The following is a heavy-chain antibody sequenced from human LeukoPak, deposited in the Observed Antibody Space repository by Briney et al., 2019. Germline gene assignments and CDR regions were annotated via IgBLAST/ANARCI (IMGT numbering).Heavy chain of an antibody. CDR3: ARRARGKFDY. Sequence: SETLSLTCAVYGGSFSGYYWSWIRQPPGKGLEWNGEINHSGSTNYNPSLKSRVTISVDTSKNQFSLKLSSVTAADTAVYYCARRARGKFDYWGQGTLVTVSS. V-gene: IGHV4-34*01. D-gene: IGHD3-10*01. CDR1: GGSFSGYY. J-gene: IGHJ4*02. CDR2: INHSGST.